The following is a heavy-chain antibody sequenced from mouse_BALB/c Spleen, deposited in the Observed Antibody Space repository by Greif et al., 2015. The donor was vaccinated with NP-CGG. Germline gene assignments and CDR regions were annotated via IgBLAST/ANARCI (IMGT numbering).Heavy chain of an antibody. CDR2: IDPANGNT. D-gene: IGHD4-1*01. J-gene: IGHJ1*01. Sequence: EVQLQQSGAKLVKPGASVKLSCTASGFNIKDTYMHWVKQRPEQGLEWIGRIDPANGNTKYDPKFQGKATITADTSSNTAYLQLSSLTSEDTAVYYCANWDWYFDVWGAGTTVTVSS. CDR1: GFNIKDTY. V-gene: IGHV14-3*02. CDR3: ANWDWYFDV.